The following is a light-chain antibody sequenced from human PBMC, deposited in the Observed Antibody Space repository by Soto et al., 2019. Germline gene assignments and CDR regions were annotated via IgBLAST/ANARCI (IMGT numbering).Light chain of an antibody. J-gene: IGKJ5*01. V-gene: IGKV3-20*01. CDR2: GAS. CDR1: QSVSSSY. Sequence: EIVLTQSPGTLSLSPGERATLSCRASQSVSSSYLAWYQRKPGQAPRLLIYGASSRATGIPDMFSGSGSGTEFTLTINRLEPEDFAVYYCQQYGSSPPNFGQGTRLEIK. CDR3: QQYGSSPPN.